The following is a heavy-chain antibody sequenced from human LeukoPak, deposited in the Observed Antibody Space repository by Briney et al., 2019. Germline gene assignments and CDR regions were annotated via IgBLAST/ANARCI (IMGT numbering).Heavy chain of an antibody. D-gene: IGHD2-15*01. J-gene: IGHJ4*02. V-gene: IGHV4-59*01. CDR1: GVYISSYY. Sequence: SETLSLTCTVSGVYISSYYWSWLRQPPGKGLEWIGYIYYSGSTNYNPSLKSRVTISVDTSKNQFSLKLSSVTAADTAVYYCVRGYCSGGSCYHGPPHYFDYWGQGTLVTVSS. CDR3: VRGYCSGGSCYHGPPHYFDY. CDR2: IYYSGST.